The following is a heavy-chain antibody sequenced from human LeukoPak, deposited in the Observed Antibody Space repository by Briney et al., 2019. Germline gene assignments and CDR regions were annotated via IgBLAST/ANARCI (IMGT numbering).Heavy chain of an antibody. Sequence: PSETLSLTCTVSGGSISSSNYYWGWIRQPPGKGLEWFGYIYYNGSTNYNPPHKSRVTISVDTSKNQFSLKLSSVTAADTAVYYCARDGLEDFDIWGQGTMVTVSS. V-gene: IGHV4-61*01. CDR2: IYYNGST. J-gene: IGHJ3*02. CDR1: GGSISSSNYY. CDR3: ARDGLEDFDI.